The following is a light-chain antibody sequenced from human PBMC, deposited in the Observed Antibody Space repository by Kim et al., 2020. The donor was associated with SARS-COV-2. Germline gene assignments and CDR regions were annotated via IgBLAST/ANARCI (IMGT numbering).Light chain of an antibody. CDR1: QGIRDY. Sequence: SASIGDRVTITCRASQGIRDYVAWYQQKPGEVPKLLIFAASTLRSGVPSRFSGGASGTEFTLTISSLQPEDVATYYCQSYNTAPQTFGQGTKLEI. V-gene: IGKV1-27*01. CDR2: AAS. J-gene: IGKJ2*01. CDR3: QSYNTAPQT.